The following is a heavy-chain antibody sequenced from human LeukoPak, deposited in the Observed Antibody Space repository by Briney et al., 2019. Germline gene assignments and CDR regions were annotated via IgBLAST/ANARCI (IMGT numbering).Heavy chain of an antibody. CDR1: GGSFSGYY. D-gene: IGHD3-10*01. CDR3: ARDFNDGSGSYYTD. Sequence: SETLSLTCAVYGGSFSGYYWSWIRQPPGKGLEGIGEINHSGSTNYNPSLKSRVTISVDTSKNQFSLKLSSVTAADTAVYDCARDFNDGSGSYYTDWGQGTLVTVSS. J-gene: IGHJ4*02. CDR2: INHSGST. V-gene: IGHV4-34*01.